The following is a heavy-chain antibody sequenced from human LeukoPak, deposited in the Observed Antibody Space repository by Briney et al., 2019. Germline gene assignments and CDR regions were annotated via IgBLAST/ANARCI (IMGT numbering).Heavy chain of an antibody. J-gene: IGHJ4*02. Sequence: SETLSLTCAVYGGSFSGYSWSWIRQPPGKGLEWIGEINHSGSTNYNPSLKSRVTISVDTSKNQFSLKLSSVTAADTAVYYCARRTSGSFYKARYFGYWGQGTLVTVSS. CDR1: GGSFSGYS. CDR3: ARRTSGSFYKARYFGY. V-gene: IGHV4-34*01. CDR2: INHSGST. D-gene: IGHD3-10*01.